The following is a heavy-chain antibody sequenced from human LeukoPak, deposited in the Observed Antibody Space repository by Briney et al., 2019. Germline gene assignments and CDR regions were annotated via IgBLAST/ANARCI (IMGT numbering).Heavy chain of an antibody. D-gene: IGHD6-13*01. V-gene: IGHV3-53*01. CDR2: IYSGGST. CDR3: ASSSSSRAFDI. Sequence: GGSLRLSCAASGFTVSSNYMSWVRQAPGKGLEWVSIIYSGGSTYYADSVKGRFTISRDNSKNTLYLQMNSLRAEDTAVYYCASSSSSRAFDIWGQGTMVTVSS. CDR1: GFTVSSNY. J-gene: IGHJ3*02.